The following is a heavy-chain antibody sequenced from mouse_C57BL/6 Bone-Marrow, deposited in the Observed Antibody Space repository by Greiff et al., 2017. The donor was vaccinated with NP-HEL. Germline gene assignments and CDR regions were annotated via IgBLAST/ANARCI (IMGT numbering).Heavy chain of an antibody. CDR2: INPYNGGT. Sequence: EVQLQQSGPVLVKPGASVKMSCKASGYTFTDYYMNWVKQSHGKSLEWIGVINPYNGGTSYNQKFKGKATLTVDKSSSTAYMELNSLTSEDSAVYYCARGYYGSSIYWYFDVWGTGTTVTVSS. V-gene: IGHV1-19*01. CDR1: GYTFTDYY. D-gene: IGHD1-1*01. CDR3: ARGYYGSSIYWYFDV. J-gene: IGHJ1*03.